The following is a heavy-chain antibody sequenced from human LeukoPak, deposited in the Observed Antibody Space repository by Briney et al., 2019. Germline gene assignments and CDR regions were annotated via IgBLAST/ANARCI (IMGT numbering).Heavy chain of an antibody. Sequence: GGSLRLSCAASGFTFSRYGMSWVRQAPGKGLEWVSVIYSGGSRYYADSVKGRFTISRDNSKNTLYLQMNSLRAEDTAVYYCAKSGGGSYSWGQGTLVTVSS. CDR1: GFTFSRYG. V-gene: IGHV3-23*03. J-gene: IGHJ5*02. CDR2: IYSGGSR. D-gene: IGHD3-10*01. CDR3: AKSGGGSYS.